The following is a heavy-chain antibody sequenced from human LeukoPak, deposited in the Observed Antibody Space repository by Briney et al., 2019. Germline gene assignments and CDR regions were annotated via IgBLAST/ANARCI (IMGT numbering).Heavy chain of an antibody. CDR1: GFTFSSYS. D-gene: IGHD6-19*01. CDR3: ARKGRVSSGWYADY. J-gene: IGHJ4*02. CDR2: ISSSSSYI. Sequence: GGSLRLSCAASGFTFSSYSMKWVRQAPGKGLEWVSSISSSSSYIYYADSVKGRFTISRDNAKNSLYLQMNSLRAEDTAVYYCARKGRVSSGWYADYWGQGTLVTVSS. V-gene: IGHV3-21*01.